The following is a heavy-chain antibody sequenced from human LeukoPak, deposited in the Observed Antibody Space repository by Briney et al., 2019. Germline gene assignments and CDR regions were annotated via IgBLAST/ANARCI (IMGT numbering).Heavy chain of an antibody. Sequence: SVKVSCKASGYTFTSYGINWVRQAPGQGLEWMGGIIPIFGTANYAQKFQSRVTITADESTSTAYMELSSLRSEDTAVYYCARVTGPATLGDYWGQGTLVTVSS. J-gene: IGHJ4*02. CDR3: ARVTGPATLGDY. D-gene: IGHD2-2*01. CDR1: GYTFTSYG. V-gene: IGHV1-69*13. CDR2: IIPIFGTA.